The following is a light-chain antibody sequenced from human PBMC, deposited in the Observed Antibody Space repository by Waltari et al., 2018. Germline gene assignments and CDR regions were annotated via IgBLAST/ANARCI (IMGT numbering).Light chain of an antibody. J-gene: IGKJ4*01. Sequence: EIVLTQSPGTLSLSPGDRATISCRASQSVSSNLLAWYQQKPGQAPRLLIYGASSRATGIPDKFSGSGSGTDFTLTINRLEPEDFAVYYCQQYGRSPLTFGGGTKVEIK. CDR2: GAS. CDR1: QSVSSNL. V-gene: IGKV3-20*01. CDR3: QQYGRSPLT.